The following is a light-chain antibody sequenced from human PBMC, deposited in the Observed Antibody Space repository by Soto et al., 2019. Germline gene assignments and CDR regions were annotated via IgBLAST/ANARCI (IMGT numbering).Light chain of an antibody. Sequence: EIVMTQSPATLSVSPGERATLSCRASQSVSSNLAWYQQKPGQAPRLLIYGASTRATGIPARFSGSGSGTEITLTVSSLWSEYFLVYYCQKNNKLPPITFGQGTRLEIK. CDR2: GAS. V-gene: IGKV3-15*01. CDR1: QSVSSN. CDR3: QKNNKLPPIT. J-gene: IGKJ5*01.